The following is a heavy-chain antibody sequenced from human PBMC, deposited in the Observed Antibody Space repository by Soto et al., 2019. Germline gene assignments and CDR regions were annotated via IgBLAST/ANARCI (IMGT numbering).Heavy chain of an antibody. V-gene: IGHV4-39*01. J-gene: IGHJ6*02. CDR3: ARHPTLVRGYYYYYYGMDV. Sequence: SETLSLTCTVSGGSISSSSYYWGWIRQPPGKGLEWIGSIYYSGSTYYNPSLKSRVTISVDTSKNQFSLKLSSVTAADTAVYYCARHPTLVRGYYYYYYGMDVWGQGTTVTSP. CDR1: GGSISSSSYY. CDR2: IYYSGST. D-gene: IGHD6-6*01.